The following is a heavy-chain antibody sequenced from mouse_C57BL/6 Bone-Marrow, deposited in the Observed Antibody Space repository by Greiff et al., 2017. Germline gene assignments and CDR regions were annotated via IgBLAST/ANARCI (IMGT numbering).Heavy chain of an antibody. J-gene: IGHJ1*03. CDR3: ARSGGGYDWYFDV. Sequence: QVQLQQSGPELVKPGASVKLSCKASGYTFTSYDINWVKQRPGQGLEWIGWIYPRDGSTKYNEKFKGKATLTVDTSSSTAYMELHSLTSEDSAVYFCARSGGGYDWYFDVWGTGTTVTVSS. D-gene: IGHD2-2*01. CDR2: IYPRDGST. CDR1: GYTFTSYD. V-gene: IGHV1-85*01.